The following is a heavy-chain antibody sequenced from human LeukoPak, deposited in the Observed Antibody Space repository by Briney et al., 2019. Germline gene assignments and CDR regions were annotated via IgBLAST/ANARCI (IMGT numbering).Heavy chain of an antibody. V-gene: IGHV4-4*02. D-gene: IGHD2-2*01. CDR1: GGSISSSNW. J-gene: IGHJ6*03. CDR2: IYHSGNT. CDR3: ARGGAAAAHYYHYYYLDV. Sequence: KTSETLSLTCAVSGGSISSSNWWSWVRQPPGKGLEWIGEIYHSGNTNYNPSLKSRVTISVDTSKNQFSLKLSSVTAADTAVYYCARGGAAAAHYYHYYYLDVWGKGTTVTVSS.